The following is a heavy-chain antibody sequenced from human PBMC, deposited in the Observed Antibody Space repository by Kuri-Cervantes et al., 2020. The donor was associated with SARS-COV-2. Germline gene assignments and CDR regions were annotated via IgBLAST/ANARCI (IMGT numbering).Heavy chain of an antibody. CDR2: IYSGGST. Sequence: GGSLRLSCAASGFTVSSNYMSWVRQAPGKGLEWVSVIYSGGSTYYADSVKGRFTISRDNSKNTLYLQMNSLRAEDTAVYYCAKDFLWFRAGRHMDVWGKGTTVTVSS. CDR3: AKDFLWFRAGRHMDV. V-gene: IGHV3-53*01. CDR1: GFTVSSNY. J-gene: IGHJ6*03. D-gene: IGHD3-10*01.